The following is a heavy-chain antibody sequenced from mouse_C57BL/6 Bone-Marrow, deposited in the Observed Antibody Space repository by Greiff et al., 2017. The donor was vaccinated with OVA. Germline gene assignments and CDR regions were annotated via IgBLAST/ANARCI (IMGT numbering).Heavy chain of an antibody. J-gene: IGHJ4*01. CDR3: ARGDEDYAMDY. CDR2: SDPNSGGT. Sequence: QVQLQQPGAELVKPGASVKLSCKASGYTFTSYWMHWVKQRPGRGLEWIGRSDPNSGGTKYNEKFKSKATLTVDKPSSTAYMQLSSLTSEDSAVYYCARGDEDYAMDYWGQGTSVTVSS. V-gene: IGHV1-72*01. CDR1: GYTFTSYW.